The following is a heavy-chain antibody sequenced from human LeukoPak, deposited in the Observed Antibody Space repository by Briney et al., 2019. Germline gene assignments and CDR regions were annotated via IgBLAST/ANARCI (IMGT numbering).Heavy chain of an antibody. CDR2: INHSGST. J-gene: IGHJ4*02. CDR1: GGSFSGYY. V-gene: IGHV4-34*01. D-gene: IGHD6-19*01. Sequence: PSETLSLTCAVYGGSFSGYYWSWIRQPPGEGLEWIGEINHSGSTNYNPSLKSRVTISVDTSKNQFSLKLSSVTAADTAVYYCARRARSGPHGYWGQGTLVTVSS. CDR3: ARRARSGPHGY.